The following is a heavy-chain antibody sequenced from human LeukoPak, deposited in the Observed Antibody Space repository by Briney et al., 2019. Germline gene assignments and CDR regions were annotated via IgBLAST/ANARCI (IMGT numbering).Heavy chain of an antibody. CDR3: ARCVYGVSTYYFDY. J-gene: IGHJ4*02. D-gene: IGHD4-17*01. CDR2: ISYDGSNK. CDR1: GFTFSSYA. V-gene: IGHV3-30-3*01. Sequence: GGSLRLSCAASGFTFSSYAMHWVRQAPGRGLEWVAVISYDGSNKYYADSVKGRFTVSRDNSKNTLYLQMNSLRAEDTAVYYCARCVYGVSTYYFDYWGQGNLVTVSS.